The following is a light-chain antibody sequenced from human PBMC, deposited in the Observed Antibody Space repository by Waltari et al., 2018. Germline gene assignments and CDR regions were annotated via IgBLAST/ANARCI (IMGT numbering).Light chain of an antibody. CDR2: DVT. CDR1: SSDIGAYNY. Sequence: QSALTQPSSVSGSPGQSLTTSCTGTSSDIGAYNYYSWYQQRPGTAPQLMIFDVTNRPSGVSNRFSGSKSGNTASLTISGLRADDEAHYYCSSYSTTNTIVFGTGTKVTVL. J-gene: IGLJ1*01. V-gene: IGLV2-14*01. CDR3: SSYSTTNTIV.